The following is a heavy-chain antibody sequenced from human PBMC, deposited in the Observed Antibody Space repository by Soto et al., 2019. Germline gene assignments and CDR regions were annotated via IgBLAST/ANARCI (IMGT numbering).Heavy chain of an antibody. D-gene: IGHD2-15*01. CDR1: GYTFTSYD. CDR3: ARGNVVVVVAATGFDP. Sequence: QVQLVQSGAEVKKPGASVKVSCKASGYTFTSYDINWVRKATGQGLEWMGWMNPNSGNTGYAQKFQGRVTMTRKTSISTAYMELSSLRSEDTAVDYCARGNVVVVVAATGFDPWGQGTLVTVSS. J-gene: IGHJ5*02. CDR2: MNPNSGNT. V-gene: IGHV1-8*01.